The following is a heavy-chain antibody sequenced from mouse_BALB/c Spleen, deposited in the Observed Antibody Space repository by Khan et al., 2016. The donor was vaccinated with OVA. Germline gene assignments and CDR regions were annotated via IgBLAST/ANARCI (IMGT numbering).Heavy chain of an antibody. CDR2: IWSDGST. CDR3: ARQPYHYNLMDY. V-gene: IGHV2-6-1*01. Sequence: QVQLKESGPGLVAPSQSLSITCTISGFSLTNYGVHWVRQPPGKGLEWLVVIWSDGSTTYNSALKSRLTISKDNSKSQVFLKMNSLQSEDTTVYFCARQPYHYNLMDYWGQGTSVTVSS. D-gene: IGHD2-14*01. CDR1: GFSLTNYG. J-gene: IGHJ4*01.